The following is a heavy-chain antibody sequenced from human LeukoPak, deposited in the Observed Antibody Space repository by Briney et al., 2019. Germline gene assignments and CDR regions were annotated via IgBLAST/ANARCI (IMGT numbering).Heavy chain of an antibody. Sequence: GGSLRLSCAASGFTFSSYSMTWVRQAPGKGLEWVSSISSSSSYIYYADSVKGRFTISRDDAKNSLYLQMNSLRAEDTAVYYCARTRNSGYAGLFDYWGQGTLVTVSS. CDR1: GFTFSSYS. J-gene: IGHJ4*02. D-gene: IGHD5-12*01. CDR2: ISSSSSYI. V-gene: IGHV3-21*01. CDR3: ARTRNSGYAGLFDY.